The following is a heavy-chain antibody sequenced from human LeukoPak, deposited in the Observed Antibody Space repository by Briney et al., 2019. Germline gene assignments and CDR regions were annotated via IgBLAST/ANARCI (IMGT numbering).Heavy chain of an antibody. CDR1: GFTLSTSW. J-gene: IGHJ4*02. D-gene: IGHD3-3*01. CDR3: ARLNSEVTIFGY. Sequence: GGSLRLSCIASGFTLSTSWMSWVRQAPGEGLEWVANINQDSSEKLYVDSVKGRFTISRDNAKNSLYLQMNSLTAEDTAVYYCARLNSEVTIFGYWGQGSLVTVSS. CDR2: INQDSSEK. V-gene: IGHV3-7*01.